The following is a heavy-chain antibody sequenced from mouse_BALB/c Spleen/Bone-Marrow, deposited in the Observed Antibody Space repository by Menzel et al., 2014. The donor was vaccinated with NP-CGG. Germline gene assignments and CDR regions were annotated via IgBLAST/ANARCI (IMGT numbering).Heavy chain of an antibody. D-gene: IGHD1-1*02. CDR3: AREDPYYGFVY. CDR2: INTGSTTI. V-gene: IGHV5-17*02. Sequence: DVKLVESGGDLVQPGGSRKLSCAASGFTFSSFGMHWVRQPPEKGLEWVAYINTGSTTIYYSDTVKDRFTVSRDNPKNTLFLHMTSLTSEDTAIYYCAREDPYYGFVYWGQGTLVTVS. J-gene: IGHJ3*01. CDR1: GFTFSSFG.